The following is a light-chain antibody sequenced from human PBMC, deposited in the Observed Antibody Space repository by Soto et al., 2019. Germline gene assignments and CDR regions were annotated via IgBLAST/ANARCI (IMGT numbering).Light chain of an antibody. CDR1: SADLGAYKY. CDR3: SSFTRTNTWV. Sequence: QSALTQPASVSGSPGQSITISCTATSADLGAYKYVSWYQQHPGKAPKLMFYEVNKRPSGVSNRFSASKSGNTASLTISGRQPEDEADYYCSSFTRTNTWVFGGGTKVTVL. CDR2: EVN. V-gene: IGLV2-14*01. J-gene: IGLJ3*02.